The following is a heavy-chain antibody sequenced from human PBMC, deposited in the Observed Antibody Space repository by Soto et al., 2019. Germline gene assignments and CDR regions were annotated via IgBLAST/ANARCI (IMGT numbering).Heavy chain of an antibody. CDR2: ICSSSSTI. Sequence: GGSLRLSCAASGFNFNNYGMHWVRQPPGRGLEWVSFICSSSSTIYYADSVKGRFTISRDNAKNSLYLQMNSLRAEDTAVYYCARGPLRGIFGVASFDYWGQGTLVTVS. CDR1: GFNFNNYG. J-gene: IGHJ4*02. CDR3: ARGPLRGIFGVASFDY. V-gene: IGHV3-48*01. D-gene: IGHD3-3*01.